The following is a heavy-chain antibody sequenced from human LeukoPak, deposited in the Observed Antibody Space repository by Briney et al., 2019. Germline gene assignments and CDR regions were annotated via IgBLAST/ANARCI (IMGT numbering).Heavy chain of an antibody. CDR2: ISAYNGNT. D-gene: IGHD3-10*01. J-gene: IGHJ4*02. CDR1: GYTLTSYG. V-gene: IGHV1-18*01. CDR3: ARDRGNYYGSGSLVFDY. Sequence: GASVKVSCKASGYTLTSYGISWVRQAPGQGLEWMGWISAYNGNTNYAQKLQGRVTMTTDTSTSTAYMELRSLRSDDTAVYYCARDRGNYYGSGSLVFDYWGQGTLVTVSS.